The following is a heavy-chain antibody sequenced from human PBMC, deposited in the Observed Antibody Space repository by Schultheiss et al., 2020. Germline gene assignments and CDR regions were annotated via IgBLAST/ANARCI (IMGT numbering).Heavy chain of an antibody. CDR2: IYHSAGP. J-gene: IGHJ4*02. D-gene: IGHD4-17*01. Sequence: SETLSLTCRVSGDSISTTNWWNWVRQPPGKGLEWIGEIYHSAGPNYNPSLNGRVTMSVDKSNNQCSLNLNSVTGADTAVYYCAKGGGYGDPLHYWGQGTLVTVAS. V-gene: IGHV4/OR15-8*01. CDR3: AKGGGYGDPLHY. CDR1: GDSISTTNW.